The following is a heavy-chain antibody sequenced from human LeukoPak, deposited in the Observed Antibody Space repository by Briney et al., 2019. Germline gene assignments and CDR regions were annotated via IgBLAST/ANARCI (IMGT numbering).Heavy chain of an antibody. V-gene: IGHV1-18*01. CDR2: ISAYNGNT. J-gene: IGHJ4*02. CDR3: ARGDFWSGYYYYFDY. Sequence: ASVKVSCKASGYTFTSYGISWVRQAPGQGLEWMGWISAYNGNTNYAQKLQGRVTMTTDTSTSTAYMELSRLRSDDTAVYYCARGDFWSGYYYYFDYWGQGTLVTVSS. D-gene: IGHD3-3*01. CDR1: GYTFTSYG.